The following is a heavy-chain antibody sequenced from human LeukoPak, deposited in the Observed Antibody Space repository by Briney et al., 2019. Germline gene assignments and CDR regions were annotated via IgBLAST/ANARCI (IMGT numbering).Heavy chain of an antibody. V-gene: IGHV3-23*01. CDR3: ARETPRYCSSTSCHAGTFDY. D-gene: IGHD2-2*01. CDR2: ISGSGGST. J-gene: IGHJ4*02. CDR1: GFIFSSYV. Sequence: GGSLRLSCVASGFIFSSYVMSWVRQAPGKGLEWVSGISGSGGSTYYADSVKGRFTISRDNSKNTLYLQMNSLRAEDTAVYYCARETPRYCSSTSCHAGTFDYWGQGTQVTVSS.